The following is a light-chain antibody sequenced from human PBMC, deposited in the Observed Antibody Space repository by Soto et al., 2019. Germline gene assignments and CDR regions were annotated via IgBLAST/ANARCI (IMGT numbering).Light chain of an antibody. V-gene: IGLV1-40*01. J-gene: IGLJ2*01. CDR3: QSYDRSLSGVV. CDR1: SSNIGAGYD. CDR2: GNS. Sequence: QTVVTQPPSVSGAPGQRVTISCTGSSSNIGAGYDVHWYQQLPGTAPKLLIYGNSNRPSGVPDRFSGSKSGTSASLVITGLQAEDEADYYCQSYDRSLSGVVFGGGTKLTVL.